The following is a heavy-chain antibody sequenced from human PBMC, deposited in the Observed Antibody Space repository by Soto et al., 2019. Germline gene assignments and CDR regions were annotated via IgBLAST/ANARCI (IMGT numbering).Heavy chain of an antibody. V-gene: IGHV4-30-2*01. J-gene: IGHJ4*02. CDR3: ARLKTYSIITADDY. D-gene: IGHD2-15*01. CDR2: IYHSGTT. Sequence: SETLSLTCAVSGVSISSGGYSWSWIRQPPGKGLEWIGYIYHSGTTNYNPSLKSRVTISLDKSKNHFSLNLNSVTAADTAVYYCARLKTYSIITADDYWGQGTLVTVSS. CDR1: GVSISSGGYS.